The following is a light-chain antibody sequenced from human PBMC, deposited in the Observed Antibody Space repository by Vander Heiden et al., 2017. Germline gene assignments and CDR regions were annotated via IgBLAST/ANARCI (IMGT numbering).Light chain of an antibody. Sequence: DFVMIQSPLSLPVTPGEPASISCRSSQSLLHINGYNYLDWYLQKPGQSPQLLIYLGSNRASGVPDRFSGSGLGTDFTLKISRVEAEDVGVYYCMQALQTPLTFGGGTKVEIK. CDR3: MQALQTPLT. V-gene: IGKV2-28*01. J-gene: IGKJ4*01. CDR1: QSLLHINGYNY. CDR2: LGS.